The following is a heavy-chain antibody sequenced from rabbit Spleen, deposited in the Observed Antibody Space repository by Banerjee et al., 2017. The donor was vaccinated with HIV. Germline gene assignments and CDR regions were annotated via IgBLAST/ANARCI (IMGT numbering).Heavy chain of an antibody. V-gene: IGHV1S40*01. D-gene: IGHD8-1*01. CDR3: ARDTGTSFSTYGMDL. J-gene: IGHJ6*01. CDR1: GVSFSTDHY. Sequence: QSLEESGGDLVKPGASLTLTCTASGVSFSTDHYMCWVRQAPGKGLEWIACIDAGSSGFTYHAIWAKGRFTISKTSSTTVTLQATSLTAADTATYFCARDTGTSFSTYGMDLWGQGTLVTVS. CDR2: IDAGSSGFT.